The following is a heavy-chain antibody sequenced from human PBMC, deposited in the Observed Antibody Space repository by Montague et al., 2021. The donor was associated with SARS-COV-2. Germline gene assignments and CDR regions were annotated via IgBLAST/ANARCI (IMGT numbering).Heavy chain of an antibody. CDR2: INQSGRT. CDR1: GGSFSGYY. Sequence: SETLSLNCAVYGGSFSGYYWSWIRQPPEKGLEWIGEINQSGRTNHNPSLKSRVIISVDTSKNQFSLKLSSVTAADTAVYYCARRGSSVWGVTVSAELDYWGQGILVIVSS. D-gene: IGHD3-10*01. V-gene: IGHV4-34*01. CDR3: ARRGSSVWGVTVSAELDY. J-gene: IGHJ4*02.